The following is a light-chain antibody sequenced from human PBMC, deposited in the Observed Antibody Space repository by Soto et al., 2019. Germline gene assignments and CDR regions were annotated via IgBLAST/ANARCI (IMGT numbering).Light chain of an antibody. CDR2: DAS. CDR1: QSVSSY. Sequence: EIVLTQSPATLSLSPGERATLSCRASQSVSSYLAWYQQKPGQAPRLLIYDASTRATGIPARFSGSGSGTEFTLTISSLQSEDFAVYYCQQYYDWPITFGQGTRLEIK. V-gene: IGKV3-15*01. J-gene: IGKJ5*01. CDR3: QQYYDWPIT.